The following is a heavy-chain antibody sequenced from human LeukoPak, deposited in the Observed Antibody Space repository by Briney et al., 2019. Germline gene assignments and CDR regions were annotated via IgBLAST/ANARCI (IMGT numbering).Heavy chain of an antibody. D-gene: IGHD4-17*01. J-gene: IGHJ5*02. CDR3: ARATVTRWFDP. Sequence: GGSLRLSCAASGFTFSSYVLHWVRQAPGKGLEWVAVIWYDGTNKYYADSVKGRFTISRDNSKNTLYLQMNSLRAEDTAVYYCARATVTRWFDPWGQGTLVTVSS. CDR1: GFTFSSYV. V-gene: IGHV3-33*08. CDR2: IWYDGTNK.